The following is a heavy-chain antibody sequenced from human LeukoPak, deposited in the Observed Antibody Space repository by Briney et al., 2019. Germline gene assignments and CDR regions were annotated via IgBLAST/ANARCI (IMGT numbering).Heavy chain of an antibody. CDR1: GFTFSSYG. V-gene: IGHV3-33*01. J-gene: IGHJ6*02. D-gene: IGHD6-19*01. CDR2: ICYDGSNK. CDR3: AGDKGYSSGWYYYYGMDV. Sequence: PGGSLRLSRAASGFTFSSYGMHGVRQAPGKGREWVAVICYDGSNKYYAGSVKGRFTISTDNSKNTLYLQTNSLRAEDTAVYYCAGDKGYSSGWYYYYGMDVWGQGTTVTVSS.